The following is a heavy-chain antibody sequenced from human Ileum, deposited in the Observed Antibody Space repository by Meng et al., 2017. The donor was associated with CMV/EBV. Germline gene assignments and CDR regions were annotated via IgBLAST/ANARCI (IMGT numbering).Heavy chain of an antibody. J-gene: IGHJ4*02. CDR3: ARDGLSSIWYPNYFDY. CDR1: GGTFSSYA. D-gene: IGHD6-13*01. Sequence: QAQLVESGAEGKKPGSSVKVSCKASGGTFSSYAISWVRQAPGQGLEWMGGIIPIFGTANYAQKFQGRVTITADESTSTAYMELTSLRSDDTAVYFCARDGLSSIWYPNYFDYWGQGTLVTVSS. CDR2: IIPIFGTA. V-gene: IGHV1-69*12.